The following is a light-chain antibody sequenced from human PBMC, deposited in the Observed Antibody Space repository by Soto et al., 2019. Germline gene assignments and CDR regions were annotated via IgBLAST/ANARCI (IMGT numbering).Light chain of an antibody. CDR2: VAS. J-gene: IGKJ5*01. Sequence: DIQMTQSPSSLSASGGDRVTITCRASQGIRNDLGWYQHKPGKAPKRLIYVASSLQSGVPSRLSGSGSGTEFTVTMLTLKPEDLACYYCPQHNSYQITFGHGTRLEIK. V-gene: IGKV1-17*01. CDR3: PQHNSYQIT. CDR1: QGIRND.